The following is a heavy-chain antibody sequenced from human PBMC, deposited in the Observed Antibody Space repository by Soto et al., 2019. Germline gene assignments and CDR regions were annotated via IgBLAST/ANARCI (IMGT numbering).Heavy chain of an antibody. Sequence: GGSLRLSCAASGFTFSSYGMHWVRQAPGKGLEWVAVISYDGSNKYYADSVKGRFTISRDNSKNTLYLQMNSLRAEDTAVYYSAKPVSMRERPDLFDYWGQGTLVPVSS. D-gene: IGHD1-1*01. CDR2: ISYDGSNK. J-gene: IGHJ4*02. CDR1: GFTFSSYG. V-gene: IGHV3-30*18. CDR3: AKPVSMRERPDLFDY.